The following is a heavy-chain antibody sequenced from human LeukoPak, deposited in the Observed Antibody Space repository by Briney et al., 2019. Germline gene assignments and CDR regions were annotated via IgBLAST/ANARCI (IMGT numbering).Heavy chain of an antibody. V-gene: IGHV1-24*01. J-gene: IGHJ3*02. CDR1: GYTLTELS. Sequence: ASVKVSCKVSGYTLTELSMHWVRQAPGKGLEWMGGFDPEDGETIYAQKFQGRVTMTRDTSTSTVYMELSSLRSEDTAVYYCARDKVAAEDAFDIWGQGTMVTVSS. CDR2: FDPEDGET. CDR3: ARDKVAAEDAFDI. D-gene: IGHD2-15*01.